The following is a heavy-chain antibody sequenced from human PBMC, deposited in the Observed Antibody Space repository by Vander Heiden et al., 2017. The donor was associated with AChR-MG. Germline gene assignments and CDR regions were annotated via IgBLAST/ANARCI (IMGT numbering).Heavy chain of an antibody. CDR2: IDHSGST. CDR3: ARGVTVAVAGDS. CDR1: GGSISGDY. V-gene: IGHV4-34*01. J-gene: IGHJ5*01. D-gene: IGHD6-19*01. Sequence: QVQLQQWGAGLLKPSETLPLTCAVYGGSISGDYWSWVRQPPGKGLEWIGDIDHSGSTNYNPSLKSRVTISLDTSKKQFSLKVTSVTAADTATYYCARGVTVAVAGDSWGQGTLVTVSS.